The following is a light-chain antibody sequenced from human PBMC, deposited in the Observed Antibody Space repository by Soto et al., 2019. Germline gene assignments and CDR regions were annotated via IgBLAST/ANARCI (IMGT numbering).Light chain of an antibody. Sequence: QCVLTQPASVSGSPGQSITISCTGTSGDVGAYNFVSWYQQHPGKAPKLIIYHVSDRPSGFSSRFSGSKSGNSASLTISGLHADDEADYYCSSYVGSDTFVFGTGTKVTVL. CDR2: HVS. CDR3: SSYVGSDTFV. V-gene: IGLV2-14*03. J-gene: IGLJ1*01. CDR1: SGDVGAYNF.